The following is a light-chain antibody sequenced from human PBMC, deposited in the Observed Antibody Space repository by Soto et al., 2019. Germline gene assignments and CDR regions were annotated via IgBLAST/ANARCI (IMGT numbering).Light chain of an antibody. CDR2: KAS. CDR1: QSIGSW. V-gene: IGKV1-5*03. Sequence: DIQMTQSPSTLSASVGDRVTITCRASQSIGSWLAWYQQKPGKAPNLLIYKASSLESGVPSRFSGSGSGTEFTLTISSLQPDDFATYFCQVYNRYPLYTFGQGTKLESK. J-gene: IGKJ2*01. CDR3: QVYNRYPLYT.